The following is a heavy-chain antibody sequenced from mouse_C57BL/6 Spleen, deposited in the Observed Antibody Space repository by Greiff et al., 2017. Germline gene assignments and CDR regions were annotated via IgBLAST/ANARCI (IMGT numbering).Heavy chain of an antibody. CDR1: GYTFTSYW. CDR3: ASEGYFGSPFYAMDY. J-gene: IGHJ4*01. V-gene: IGHV1-53*01. Sequence: QVQLQQPGTELVKPGASVKLSCKASGYTFTSYWMHWVKQRPGQGLEWIGNINPSNGGTNYNEKFKSKATLTVDKSSSTAYMQLSSLTSEDSAVYYGASEGYFGSPFYAMDYWGQGTSVTVSS. D-gene: IGHD1-1*01. CDR2: INPSNGGT.